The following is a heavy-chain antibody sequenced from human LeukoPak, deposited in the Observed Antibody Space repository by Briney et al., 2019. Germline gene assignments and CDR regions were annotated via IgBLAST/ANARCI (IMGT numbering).Heavy chain of an antibody. V-gene: IGHV3-30*18. CDR3: AKQGGGSGWYLSY. CDR1: GFTFSSYG. Sequence: GGSLRLSCAASGFTFSSYGMNWVRQAPGKGLEWVAVISYDGRNKYYADSVKGRFTISRDNSKNTLYLQMNSLRAEDTAVYYCAKQGGGSGWYLSYWGQGTLVTVSS. CDR2: ISYDGRNK. J-gene: IGHJ4*02. D-gene: IGHD6-19*01.